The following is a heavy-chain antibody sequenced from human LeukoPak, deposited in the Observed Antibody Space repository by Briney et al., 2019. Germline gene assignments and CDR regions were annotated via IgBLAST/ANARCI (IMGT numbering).Heavy chain of an antibody. CDR1: GGTFSSYA. J-gene: IGHJ4*02. CDR2: IIPIFGTA. CDR3: ATTYSGSFSYYFDY. D-gene: IGHD1-26*01. V-gene: IGHV1-69*06. Sequence: SVKVSCKASGGTFSSYAISWVRQAPGQGLEWMGGIIPIFGTANYAQKFQGRVTITADKSTSTAYMELSSLRSEDTAVYYCATTYSGSFSYYFDYWGQGTLVTVSS.